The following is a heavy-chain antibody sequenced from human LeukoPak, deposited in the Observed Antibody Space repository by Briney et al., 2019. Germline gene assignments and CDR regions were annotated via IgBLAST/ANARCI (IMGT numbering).Heavy chain of an antibody. CDR1: GGSISSYY. V-gene: IGHV4-59*01. CDR2: IYYSGST. D-gene: IGHD3-22*01. Sequence: PSETLSLTCTVSGGSISSYYWSWIRQPPGKGLEWIGYIYYSGSTNYNPSLKSRVTISVDTSKNQFSLKLSSVTAADTAVYYCARYYDSSGLTCWGQGTLVTVSS. CDR3: ARYYDSSGLTC. J-gene: IGHJ4*02.